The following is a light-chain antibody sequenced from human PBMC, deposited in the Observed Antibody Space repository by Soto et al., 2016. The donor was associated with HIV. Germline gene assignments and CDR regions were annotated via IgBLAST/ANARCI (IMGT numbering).Light chain of an antibody. CDR2: KAS. CDR3: QQFGNKPYT. Sequence: DIQMTQSPSTLSASVGDRVTITCRASQDITTWLAWYQQKSGKPPNLLIYKASNLQNGVPSRFSGSGSGTEFTLSINSLQPDDFATYYCQQFGNKPYTFGQGTKLEIK. CDR1: QDITTW. V-gene: IGKV1-5*03. J-gene: IGKJ2*01.